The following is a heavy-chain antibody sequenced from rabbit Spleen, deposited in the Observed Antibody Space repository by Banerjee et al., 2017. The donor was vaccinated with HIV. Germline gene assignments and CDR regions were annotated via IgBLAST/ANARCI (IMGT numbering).Heavy chain of an antibody. Sequence: QEQLEESGGDLVKPGASLTLTCTASGFSFSSSYWISWVRQAPGKGLEWIACIYVGSSGRTGYANWAKGRFTISKTSSTTVTLQMTSLTAADTATYFCGRDPSGWGPDFSLWGPGTLVTVS. D-gene: IGHD4-1*01. CDR1: GFSFSSSYW. V-gene: IGHV1S45*01. J-gene: IGHJ4*01. CDR2: IYVGSSGRT. CDR3: GRDPSGWGPDFSL.